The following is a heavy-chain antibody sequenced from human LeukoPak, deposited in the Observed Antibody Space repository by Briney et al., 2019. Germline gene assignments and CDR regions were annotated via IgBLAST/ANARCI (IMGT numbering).Heavy chain of an antibody. CDR3: AKSHIVVVTAIHFDY. V-gene: IGHV3-30*18. CDR1: GFTFSSYG. Sequence: GGSLRLSCAASGFTFSSYGMHWVRQAPGKGLEWVAVISYDGSNKYYADSVKGRFTISRDNSKNTLYLQMNSLRAEDTAVYYCAKSHIVVVTAIHFDYWGQGTLVTVSS. D-gene: IGHD2-21*02. CDR2: ISYDGSNK. J-gene: IGHJ4*02.